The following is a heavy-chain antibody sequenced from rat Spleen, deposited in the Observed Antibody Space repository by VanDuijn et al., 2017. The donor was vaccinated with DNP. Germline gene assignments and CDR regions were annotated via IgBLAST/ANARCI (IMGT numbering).Heavy chain of an antibody. V-gene: IGHV5-25*01. CDR2: ISTGGGNT. Sequence: EVQLVESGGGLVQPGGSLKLSCVASGFSFRNYYMAWVRQAPTKGLEWVAAISTGGGNTYYRDSVKGRFTISRDNAKSTLYLQMDSLRSEDTATYYCATRDYSHYYFDYWGQGVMVTVSS. CDR1: GFSFRNYY. D-gene: IGHD1-1*01. CDR3: ATRDYSHYYFDY. J-gene: IGHJ2*01.